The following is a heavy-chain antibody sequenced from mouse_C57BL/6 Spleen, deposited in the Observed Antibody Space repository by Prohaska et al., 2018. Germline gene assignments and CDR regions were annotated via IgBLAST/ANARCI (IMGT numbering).Heavy chain of an antibody. CDR2: INPNNGGT. D-gene: IGHD1-3*01. CDR3: ARSVMKWEGNFDY. CDR1: GYTFTDYY. V-gene: IGHV1-26*01. Sequence: SVKLSCKASGYTFTDYYMNWVKQSHGKSLEWIGDINPNNGGTSYNQKFKGKATLTVDKYSSTAYMDRRSLTSEDSAVYYCARSVMKWEGNFDYWGQGTTLTVSS. J-gene: IGHJ2*01.